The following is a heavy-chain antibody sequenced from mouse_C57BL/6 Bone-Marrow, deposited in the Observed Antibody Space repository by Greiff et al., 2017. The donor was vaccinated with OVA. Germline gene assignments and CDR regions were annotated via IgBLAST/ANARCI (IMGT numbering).Heavy chain of an antibody. Sequence: DVKLVESGGGLVQPGGSMKLSCAASGFTFSDAWMDWVRQSPEKGLEWVAEIRNKANNHATYYAESEKGRFTISRDDSKSSVYLQMNSLRAEDTGIYYCTRPGTNYALDYWGQGTTLTVSS. J-gene: IGHJ2*01. V-gene: IGHV6-6*01. CDR2: IRNKANNHAT. D-gene: IGHD1-1*02. CDR1: GFTFSDAW. CDR3: TRPGTNYALDY.